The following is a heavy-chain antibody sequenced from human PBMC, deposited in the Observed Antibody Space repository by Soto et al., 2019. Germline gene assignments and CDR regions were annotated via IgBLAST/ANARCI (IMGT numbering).Heavy chain of an antibody. Sequence: QVQLVQSGAEVKKPGSSVKVSCKASGGTFSSYAISWVRQAPGQGLEWMGGIIPIFGTANYAQKFKGRVTITADESTSTAYMELSSLRSEDTAVYYCANVGATPYLAPLNFGMDVWGQGTTVTVSS. CDR1: GGTFSSYA. J-gene: IGHJ6*02. V-gene: IGHV1-69*12. D-gene: IGHD1-26*01. CDR3: ANVGATPYLAPLNFGMDV. CDR2: IIPIFGTA.